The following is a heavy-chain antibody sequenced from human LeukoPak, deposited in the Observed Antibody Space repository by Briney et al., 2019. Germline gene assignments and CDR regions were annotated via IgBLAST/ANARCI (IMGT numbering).Heavy chain of an antibody. CDR3: ARDSAGNDY. D-gene: IGHD6-13*01. CDR1: GFTFSTYW. CDR2: IKQDGSEK. Sequence: GGSLRLSCAASGFTFSTYWMSWVRQAPGKGLEWVANIKQDGSEKYYVDSVEGRFTISRDNAKNSLHLQMNSLRAEDTAMYYCARDSAGNDYWGQGTLVTVSS. V-gene: IGHV3-7*01. J-gene: IGHJ4*02.